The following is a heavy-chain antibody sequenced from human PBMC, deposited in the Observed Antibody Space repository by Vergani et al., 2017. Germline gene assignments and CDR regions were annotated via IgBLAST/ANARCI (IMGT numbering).Heavy chain of an antibody. Sequence: EKQLVQSGSETKKPGESLKISCQAFGYIFSNFWIGWVRQRPGRGLEWMGIIYPGDSEVKSNPTFRGQVIFSVDTSVNTAYLQWRRLQACDTATYFCASGGHGSENGGALQLWGQGTNVTVSS. CDR2: IYPGDSEV. D-gene: IGHD3-10*01. V-gene: IGHV5-51*01. CDR1: GYIFSNFW. J-gene: IGHJ3*01. CDR3: ASGGHGSENGGALQL.